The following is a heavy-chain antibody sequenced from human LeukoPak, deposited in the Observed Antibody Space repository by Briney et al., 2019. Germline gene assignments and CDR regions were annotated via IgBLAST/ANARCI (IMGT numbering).Heavy chain of an antibody. CDR2: INPNSGGT. CDR1: GYTFTGYY. J-gene: IGHJ4*02. D-gene: IGHD6-19*01. Sequence: ASVKVSCKASGYTFTGYYMHWVRQAPGQGLEWMGWINPNSGGTNYAQKFQGRVTMTRDTSISTAYMELSRLRSDDTAVYYYAREAVAVANEDFDYWGQGTLVTVSS. V-gene: IGHV1-2*02. CDR3: AREAVAVANEDFDY.